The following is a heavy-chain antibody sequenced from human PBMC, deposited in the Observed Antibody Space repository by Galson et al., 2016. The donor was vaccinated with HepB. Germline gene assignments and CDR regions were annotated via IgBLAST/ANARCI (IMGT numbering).Heavy chain of an antibody. Sequence: SLRLSCAASGFTYSSYSMNWVRQTPGKGLEWVSSISSSSSHIFYADSVKGRFTISRDNANNSTFLRMNSLRAEDTAVYYCARDQDPYCGGDCFYPQNLQHWGQGILVTVSS. V-gene: IGHV3-21*01. CDR3: ARDQDPYCGGDCFYPQNLQH. D-gene: IGHD2-21*02. J-gene: IGHJ1*01. CDR1: GFTYSSYS. CDR2: ISSSSSHI.